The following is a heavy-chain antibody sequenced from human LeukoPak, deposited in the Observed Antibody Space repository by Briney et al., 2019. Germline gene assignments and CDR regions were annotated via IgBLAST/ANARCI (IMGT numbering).Heavy chain of an antibody. Sequence: ASVKVSCKASGYTFTSYDINWVRQATGQGLEWMGWMNPNSGNTGYAQKFQGRVTMTRNTSISTAYMELSSLRSEDTAVYYCARDVYSGYDWRDPPFDYWGQGTLVTVSS. CDR1: GYTFTSYD. CDR2: MNPNSGNT. CDR3: ARDVYSGYDWRDPPFDY. V-gene: IGHV1-8*01. J-gene: IGHJ4*02. D-gene: IGHD5-12*01.